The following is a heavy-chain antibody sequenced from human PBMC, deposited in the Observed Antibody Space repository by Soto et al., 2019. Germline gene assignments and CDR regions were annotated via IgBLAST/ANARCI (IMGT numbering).Heavy chain of an antibody. Sequence: SVKVSCKASGFTFTSSAVQWVRQARGQRLEWIGWIVVGSGNTNYAQKFQERVTITRDMSTSTAYMELSSLRSEDTAVYYCAAPYRSGWYGDFDYWGQGTLVTVSS. V-gene: IGHV1-58*01. CDR3: AAPYRSGWYGDFDY. CDR2: IVVGSGNT. J-gene: IGHJ4*02. D-gene: IGHD6-19*01. CDR1: GFTFTSSA.